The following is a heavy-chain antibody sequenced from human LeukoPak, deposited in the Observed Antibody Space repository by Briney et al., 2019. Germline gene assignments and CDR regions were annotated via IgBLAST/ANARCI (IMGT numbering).Heavy chain of an antibody. CDR1: GGSFSGYY. CDR2: INHSGST. V-gene: IGHV4-34*01. CDR3: ARGGPGLFNWFDP. D-gene: IGHD3-10*01. J-gene: IGHJ5*02. Sequence: SETLSLTCAVYGGSFSGYYWSWIRQPPGKGLEWIGEINHSGSTNYNPSLKSRVTISVDTSKNQFSLKLSSVTAADTAVYRCARGGPGLFNWFDPWGQGTLVTVSS.